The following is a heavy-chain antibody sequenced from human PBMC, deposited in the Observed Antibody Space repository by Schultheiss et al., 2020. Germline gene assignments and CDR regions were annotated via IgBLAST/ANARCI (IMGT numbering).Heavy chain of an antibody. CDR1: GFTFSSYI. CDR2: IKQDGSEK. Sequence: GGSLRLSCAASGFTFSSYIMSWVRQAPGKGLEWVANIKQDGSEKYYVDFVKGRFTISRDNSKNSVFLQMSSLRVEDTALYYCARECWAMSDSDGFDIWGQGTMVNVS. J-gene: IGHJ3*02. V-gene: IGHV3-7*01. D-gene: IGHD2-21*02. CDR3: ARECWAMSDSDGFDI.